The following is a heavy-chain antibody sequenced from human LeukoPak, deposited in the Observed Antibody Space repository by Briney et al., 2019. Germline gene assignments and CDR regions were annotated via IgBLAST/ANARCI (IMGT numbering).Heavy chain of an antibody. CDR3: ARDIVVVVAAMVLDY. CDR1: GFTFSSYA. Sequence: GGSLRLSCAASGFTFSSYAMHWVRQAPGKGLEWVAVISYDGSNKYYADSVKGRFTISRDNSKNTLYLQMNSLRAEDTAVCYCARDIVVVVAAMVLDYWGQGTLVTVSS. J-gene: IGHJ4*02. D-gene: IGHD2-15*01. V-gene: IGHV3-30-3*01. CDR2: ISYDGSNK.